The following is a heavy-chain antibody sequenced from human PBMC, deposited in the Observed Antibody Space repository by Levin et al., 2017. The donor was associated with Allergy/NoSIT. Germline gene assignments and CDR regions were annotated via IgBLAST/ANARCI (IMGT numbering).Heavy chain of an antibody. CDR3: AKDLVRGYSYGKGSFDY. D-gene: IGHD5-18*01. V-gene: IGHV3-23*01. CDR1: GFTFSSYA. J-gene: IGHJ4*02. CDR2: ISGSGGST. Sequence: GESLKISCAASGFTFSSYAMSWVRQAPGKGLEWVSAISGSGGSTYYADSVKGRFTISRDNSKNTLYLQMNSLRAEDTAVYYCAKDLVRGYSYGKGSFDYWGQGTLVTVSS.